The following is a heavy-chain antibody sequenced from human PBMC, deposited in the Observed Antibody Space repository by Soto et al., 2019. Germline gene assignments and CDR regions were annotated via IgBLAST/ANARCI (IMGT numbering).Heavy chain of an antibody. CDR3: AKGPRGEPVLLRLLFDP. J-gene: IGHJ5*02. D-gene: IGHD2-2*01. Sequence: PGGSLRLSCAASGFTFSSYGMHWVRQAPGKGLEWVAVISYDGSNKYYADSVKGRFTISRDNSKNTLYLQMNSLRAEDTAVYYCAKGPRGEPVLLRLLFDPWGQGTLVTVSS. CDR2: ISYDGSNK. V-gene: IGHV3-30*18. CDR1: GFTFSSYG.